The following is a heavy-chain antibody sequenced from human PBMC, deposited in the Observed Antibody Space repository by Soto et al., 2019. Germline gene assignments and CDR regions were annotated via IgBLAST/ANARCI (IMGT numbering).Heavy chain of an antibody. D-gene: IGHD6-19*01. J-gene: IGHJ4*02. CDR2: ISYDGSNK. CDR1: GFTFSSYG. Sequence: GGSLRLSCAASGFTFSSYGMHWVRQAPGKGLEWVAVISYDGSNKYYADSVKGRFTISRDNSKNTLYLQMNSLRAEDTAVYYCAKDPALYSSASFIFAYWGQGTLVTVSS. V-gene: IGHV3-30*18. CDR3: AKDPALYSSASFIFAY.